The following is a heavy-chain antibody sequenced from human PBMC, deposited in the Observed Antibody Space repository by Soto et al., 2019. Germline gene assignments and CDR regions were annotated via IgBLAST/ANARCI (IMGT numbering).Heavy chain of an antibody. CDR1: GFTFSSYA. V-gene: IGHV3-30-3*01. CDR3: ARGFGVVNKCGWFDP. J-gene: IGHJ5*02. D-gene: IGHD3-3*01. CDR2: ISYDGSNK. Sequence: QVQLVESGGGVVQPGRSLRLSCAASGFTFSSYAMHWVRQAPGKGLEWVAVISYDGSNKYYADSVKGRFTISRDNSKNTLYLQMNSLRAEDTAVYYCARGFGVVNKCGWFDPWGQGTLVTVSS.